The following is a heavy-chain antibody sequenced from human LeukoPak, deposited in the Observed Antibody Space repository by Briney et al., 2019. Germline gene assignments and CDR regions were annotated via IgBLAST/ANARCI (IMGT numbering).Heavy chain of an antibody. CDR2: IYYSGST. CDR3: APYVRYSHYFDY. J-gene: IGHJ4*02. CDR1: GGSISSSSYY. D-gene: IGHD3-16*01. V-gene: IGHV4-39*01. Sequence: SETLSLTCTVSGGSISSSSYYWGWIRQPPGKGLEWIGSIYYSGSTYYNPSLKSRVTISVDTSKNQFSLKLSSVTAADTAVYYCAPYVRYSHYFDYWGQGTLVTVSS.